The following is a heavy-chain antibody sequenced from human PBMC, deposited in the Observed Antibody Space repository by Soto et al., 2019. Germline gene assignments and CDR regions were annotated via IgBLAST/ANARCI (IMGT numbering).Heavy chain of an antibody. D-gene: IGHD5-12*01. Sequence: EVQLLESGGGLVQPGGSLRLSCAASGFSFDGYAMTWVRQAAGKGLEWVSAISGSGDNTYYADSVKGRFTISRDNSKNTLYLQLNSLRAEDTALYYCAKGYYSGYDLAYFDYWGQGTLVTVSS. V-gene: IGHV3-23*01. CDR3: AKGYYSGYDLAYFDY. CDR1: GFSFDGYA. J-gene: IGHJ4*02. CDR2: ISGSGDNT.